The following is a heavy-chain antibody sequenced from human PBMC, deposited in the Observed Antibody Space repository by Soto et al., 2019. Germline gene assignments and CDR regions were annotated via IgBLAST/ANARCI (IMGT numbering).Heavy chain of an antibody. CDR3: AATNRTGSYYNPFDY. J-gene: IGHJ4*02. CDR2: LSDGGAT. D-gene: IGHD3-10*01. CDR1: GFTFSNNW. Sequence: GGSLRLSCAASGFTFSNNWIHWVRQAPGKGLVWVSRLSDGGATSYADSVKGRFTISRDTAKNALYLQMNGLRAEDTAVYYCAATNRTGSYYNPFDYWGQGTLVTVS. V-gene: IGHV3-74*01.